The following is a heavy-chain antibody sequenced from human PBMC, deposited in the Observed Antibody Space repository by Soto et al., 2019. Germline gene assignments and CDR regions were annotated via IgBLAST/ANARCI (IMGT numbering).Heavy chain of an antibody. CDR2: INEEGSKK. V-gene: IGHV3-7*01. J-gene: IGHJ5*02. D-gene: IGHD2-8*01. CDR1: GFTFSTYW. Sequence: GGSLRLSCAASGFTFSTYWMDWVRQTPGKGLEWVANINEEGSKKNYVGSVKGRFTISRDNAKNSLYLQMSSLTAEDSALYYCSRSLNAWGQGTLVTVSS. CDR3: SRSLNA.